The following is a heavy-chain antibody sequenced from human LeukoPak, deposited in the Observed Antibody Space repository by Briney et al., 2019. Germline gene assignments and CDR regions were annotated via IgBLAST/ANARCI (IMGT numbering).Heavy chain of an antibody. V-gene: IGHV3-7*03. J-gene: IGHJ4*02. CDR3: ARVHGNDALDY. D-gene: IGHD1-1*01. CDR1: GFTFSSYW. CDR2: IKQDGSDK. Sequence: GGSLRLSCAASGFTFSSYWMSWVRQAPGKGLEWVANIKQDGSDKYYVDSVKGRFTISRDNAKYSLYLQMNSLRAEDTALYYCARVHGNDALDYWGQGTLVTVSS.